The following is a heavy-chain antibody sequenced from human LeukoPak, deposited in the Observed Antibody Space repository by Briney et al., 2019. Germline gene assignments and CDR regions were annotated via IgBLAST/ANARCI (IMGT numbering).Heavy chain of an antibody. CDR1: GFTFSSYA. D-gene: IGHD2-2*02. CDR2: ISGSGGST. Sequence: GGSLRLPCAASGFTFSSYAMSWVRQAPGKGLEWVSAISGSGGSTYYADSVKGRFTISRDNSKNTLYLQMNSLRAEDTAVYYCAKDYCSSTSCYTPEFWFDPWGQGTLVTVSS. J-gene: IGHJ5*02. V-gene: IGHV3-23*01. CDR3: AKDYCSSTSCYTPEFWFDP.